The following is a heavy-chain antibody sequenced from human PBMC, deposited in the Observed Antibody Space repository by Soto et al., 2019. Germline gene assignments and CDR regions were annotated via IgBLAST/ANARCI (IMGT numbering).Heavy chain of an antibody. V-gene: IGHV1-18*04. CDR3: AREAGWQRMVPYD. Sequence: QVQLVQSGTEVKKPGASVNVSCKAFGYTFTSYGFSWVRQVPGQGLEWLGWISAFNGDTQYAQTMKGRLTVSTDTSTTTLPMELRSLTPADTAVYYCAREAGWQRMVPYDWGQGTLVTVS. CDR1: GYTFTSYG. D-gene: IGHD2-8*01. J-gene: IGHJ1*01. CDR2: ISAFNGDT.